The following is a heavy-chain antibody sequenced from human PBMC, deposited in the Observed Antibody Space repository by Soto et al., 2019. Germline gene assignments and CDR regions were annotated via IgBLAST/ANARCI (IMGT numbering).Heavy chain of an antibody. CDR1: GGSFSGYY. CDR2: INHSGST. V-gene: IGHV4-34*01. CDR3: ARGSGHSCYVLLYSFDY. D-gene: IGHD5-12*01. J-gene: IGHJ4*02. Sequence: SETLSLTCAVYGGSFSGYYWSWIRQPPGKGLEWIGEINHSGSTNYNPSLKSRVTISVDTSKNQFSLKLSSVTAADTAVYYCARGSGHSCYVLLYSFDYWGQRTLDTVSS.